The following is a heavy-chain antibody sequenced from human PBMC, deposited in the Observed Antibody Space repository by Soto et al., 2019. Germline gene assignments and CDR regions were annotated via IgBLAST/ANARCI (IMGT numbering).Heavy chain of an antibody. D-gene: IGHD3-16*01. CDR1: GGTFTASI. CDR2: VIPFSDIT. J-gene: IGHJ4*02. V-gene: IGHV1-69*02. Sequence: QVQLVQSGAELKKPGSSVKVSCKTSGGTFTASIFSWVRQAPGQGLEWMGRVIPFSDITDYAEKLQDRLAITADKSTNTVYMELSSLRSEDAAVYFCAREEFGATFTSWGQGTLVTVSS. CDR3: AREEFGATFTS.